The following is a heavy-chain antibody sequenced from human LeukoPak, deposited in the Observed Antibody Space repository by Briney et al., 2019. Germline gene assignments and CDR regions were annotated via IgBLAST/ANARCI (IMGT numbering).Heavy chain of an antibody. V-gene: IGHV3-23*01. Sequence: GGSLRLSCAASGFTFSSYAMSWVRQAPGKGLEWVPAISGSGGSTYYADSVKGRFTISRDNSKNTLYLQMNSLRAEDTAVYYCAKDPEDSGYLTLYYFDYWGQGTLVTVSS. CDR3: AKDPEDSGYLTLYYFDY. CDR1: GFTFSSYA. D-gene: IGHD5-12*01. J-gene: IGHJ4*02. CDR2: ISGSGGST.